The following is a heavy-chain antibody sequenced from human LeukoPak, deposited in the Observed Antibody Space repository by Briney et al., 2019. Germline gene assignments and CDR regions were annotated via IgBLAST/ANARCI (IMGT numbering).Heavy chain of an antibody. D-gene: IGHD6-13*01. CDR1: GRSISSSSYY. J-gene: IGHJ2*01. CDR3: ARDRAAEVWSFDL. CDR2: IYYSGST. V-gene: IGHV4-61*01. Sequence: KPSETLSLTCTVSGRSISSSSYYWGWIRQPPGKDLEWIGYIYYSGSTNYNPSLKSRVTMSLDTSKNQFSLKLTSLSTADTAVYYCARDRAAEVWSFDLWGRGTLVTVSS.